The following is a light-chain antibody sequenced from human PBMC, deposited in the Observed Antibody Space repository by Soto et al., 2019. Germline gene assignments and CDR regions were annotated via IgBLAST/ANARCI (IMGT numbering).Light chain of an antibody. J-gene: IGKJ1*01. CDR2: AAS. CDR3: QQSYSSPPT. CDR1: HSISNH. V-gene: IGKV1-39*01. Sequence: DIQITQSPSSLSASVEDRVIITCRASHSISNHLNGYQQKPGKAPKLLIFAASSLQSGVPSRFSGSRSGPDFTLTISSLQPEDFATYYCQQSYSSPPTFGQRTKVDIK.